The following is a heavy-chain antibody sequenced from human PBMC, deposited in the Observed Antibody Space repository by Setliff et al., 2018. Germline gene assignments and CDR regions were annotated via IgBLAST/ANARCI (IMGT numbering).Heavy chain of an antibody. J-gene: IGHJ6*02. Sequence: SETLSLTCAVYGGSFSGYYWSWIRQPPGKGLEWIGSISYRGNTFYNPSLTSRVTISLDTSKKQLSLKLTSLSAADTAVYYCTRDQDLRWCKAGTGCYYNYYGLDVWGQGTTVTVSS. V-gene: IGHV4-34*01. CDR1: GGSFSGYY. CDR2: ISYRGNT. D-gene: IGHD2-8*02. CDR3: TRDQDLRWCKAGTGCYYNYYGLDV.